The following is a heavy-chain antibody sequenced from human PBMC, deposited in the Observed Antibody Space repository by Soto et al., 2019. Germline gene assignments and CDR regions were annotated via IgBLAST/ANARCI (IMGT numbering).Heavy chain of an antibody. Sequence: ASVKVSCKASGYTFTSYGISWVRQAPGQGLEWMGWISAYNGNTNYAQKLQGRVTMTTDTSTSTAYMELRSLRSDDTAVYYCARDGLVEGVLMNAFDIWGQGTMVTVSS. CDR1: GYTFTSYG. D-gene: IGHD2-8*01. CDR2: ISAYNGNT. V-gene: IGHV1-18*01. CDR3: ARDGLVEGVLMNAFDI. J-gene: IGHJ3*02.